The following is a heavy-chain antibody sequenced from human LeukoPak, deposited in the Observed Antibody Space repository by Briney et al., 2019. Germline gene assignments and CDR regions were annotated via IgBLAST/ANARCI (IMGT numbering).Heavy chain of an antibody. Sequence: PSETLSLTCAVYGGSFSGYYWSWIRQPPGKGLEWIGEINHSGSTNYNPSLKSRVTISVDTSKNQFSLKLSSVTAADTAVYYCARVRGQWLVVGYFDYWGQGTLVTVSS. J-gene: IGHJ4*02. CDR2: INHSGST. V-gene: IGHV4-34*01. CDR3: ARVRGQWLVVGYFDY. D-gene: IGHD6-19*01. CDR1: GGSFSGYY.